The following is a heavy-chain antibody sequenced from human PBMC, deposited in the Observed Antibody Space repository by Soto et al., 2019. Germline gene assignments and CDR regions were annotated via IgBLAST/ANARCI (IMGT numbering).Heavy chain of an antibody. D-gene: IGHD3-10*01. CDR2: SRDKAQGYST. CDR1: GFTLSDHY. Sequence: EVQLVESGGGLVQPGGSLRLSCAGSGFTLSDHYIDWVRQAPGKGLEWVGRSRDKAQGYSTAYAASVKGRFTTSRDESKNSVYLQMNSLRADDTAVYYCARDLGEASAIWGQGTLVTVSS. J-gene: IGHJ4*02. CDR3: ARDLGEASAI. V-gene: IGHV3-72*01.